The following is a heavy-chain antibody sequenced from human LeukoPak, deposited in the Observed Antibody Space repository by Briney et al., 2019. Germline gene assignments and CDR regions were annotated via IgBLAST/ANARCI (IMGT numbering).Heavy chain of an antibody. D-gene: IGHD2-2*01. CDR2: INHSGST. CDR1: GVSFSGYY. J-gene: IGHJ5*02. V-gene: IGHV4-34*01. CDR3: ARVPRIVVVPAAPLGWFDP. Sequence: SETLSLTCAVYGVSFSGYYWSWLRQPPGKGLEWIGEINHSGSTNYNPSLKSRVTISVDTSKNQFSLKLSSVTAADTAVYYCARVPRIVVVPAAPLGWFDPWGQGTLVTVSS.